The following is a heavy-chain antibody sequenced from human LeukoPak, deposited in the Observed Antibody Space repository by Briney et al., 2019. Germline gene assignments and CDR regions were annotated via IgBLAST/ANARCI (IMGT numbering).Heavy chain of an antibody. V-gene: IGHV3-7*01. Sequence: GGSLRLSCAASGFTFSSYWMSWVRQAPGKGLEWVANIKQDGSEKYYVDSVKGRFTISRDNAKNSLYLQMNSLRAEDTAVYYCARDSLYDSIPNDAFDIWGQGTMVTVSS. CDR2: IKQDGSEK. D-gene: IGHD3-22*01. J-gene: IGHJ3*02. CDR1: GFTFSSYW. CDR3: ARDSLYDSIPNDAFDI.